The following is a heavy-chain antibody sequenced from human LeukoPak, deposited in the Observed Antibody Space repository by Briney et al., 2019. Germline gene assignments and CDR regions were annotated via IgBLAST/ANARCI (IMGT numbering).Heavy chain of an antibody. J-gene: IGHJ6*02. CDR3: AGQRITIFPIYGMDV. Sequence: GGSLRLSCAASGFTFSSYEMNWVRQAPGKGLEWGSYISSSGSTIYSADSVKGRFTISRDNAKNSLYLQMNSLRAEDTAVYYCAGQRITIFPIYGMDVWGQGTTVTVSS. V-gene: IGHV3-48*03. CDR2: ISSSGSTI. CDR1: GFTFSSYE. D-gene: IGHD3-3*01.